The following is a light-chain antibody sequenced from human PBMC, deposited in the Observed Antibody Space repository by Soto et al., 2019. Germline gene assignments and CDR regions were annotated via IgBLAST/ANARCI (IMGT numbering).Light chain of an antibody. J-gene: IGKJ4*01. CDR1: QSITTH. CDR2: AAS. V-gene: IGKV1-39*01. CDR3: QQSYSGPLT. Sequence: DIQMTQSPSSLSASVGDRVTMTCRASQSITTHVNWYQQKPGKAPKLLIYAASSLQSGVPSRFSGIGSGTDFTLSISSLQPEDFATYYCQQSYSGPLTFGGGTKVEIK.